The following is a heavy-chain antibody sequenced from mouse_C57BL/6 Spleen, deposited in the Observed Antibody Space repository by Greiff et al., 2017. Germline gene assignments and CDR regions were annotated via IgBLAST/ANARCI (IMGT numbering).Heavy chain of an antibody. CDR2: IDPETGGT. V-gene: IGHV1-15*01. Sequence: QVQLKESGAELVRPGASVTLSCKASGYTFTDYEMHWVKPTPVHGLEWIGAIDPETGGTAYNQKFKGKAILTADKSSSTAYMELRSLTSEDSAVYYCTTYYSQTYWYFDVWGTGTTVTVSS. J-gene: IGHJ1*03. D-gene: IGHD2-12*01. CDR3: TTYYSQTYWYFDV. CDR1: GYTFTDYE.